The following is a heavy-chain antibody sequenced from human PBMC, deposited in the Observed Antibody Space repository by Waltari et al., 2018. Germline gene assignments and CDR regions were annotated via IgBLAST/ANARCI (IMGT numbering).Heavy chain of an antibody. V-gene: IGHV4-4*02. CDR1: GDFMRPTDC. J-gene: IGHJ4*02. D-gene: IGHD2-15*01. CDR2: VHRSGRP. Sequence: QLKLQESGPGLVQPSGTLSLTCGVLGDFMRPTDCWSWVRQPPGKGLEWIGQVHRSGRPNYSPSFASRVTMSLDTPNNQFSLELTSATAADTAVYYCARDRGRGLYLDSWGPGILVTVSP. CDR3: ARDRGRGLYLDS.